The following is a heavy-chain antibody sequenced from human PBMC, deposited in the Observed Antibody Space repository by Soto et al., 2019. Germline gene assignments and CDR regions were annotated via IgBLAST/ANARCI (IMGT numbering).Heavy chain of an antibody. CDR1: GGSITSSSFY. V-gene: IGHV4-39*01. J-gene: IGHJ6*03. CDR3: ARSAYYSSYCMDV. Sequence: SETLSLTCNVSGGSITSSSFYWGWIRQPPGKGLEWIGTIYYSGSTYYNPSLKSRVTISVDTSKNQFSLRLSSVTAVDTAVYYCARSAYYSSYCMDVWGKGTTVTVSS. CDR2: IYYSGST.